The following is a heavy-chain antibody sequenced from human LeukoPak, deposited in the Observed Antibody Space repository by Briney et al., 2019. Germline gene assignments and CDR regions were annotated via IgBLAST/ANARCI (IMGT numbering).Heavy chain of an antibody. J-gene: IGHJ5*02. D-gene: IGHD4-11*01. CDR1: GYTFTSYG. V-gene: IGHV1-18*01. Sequence: EASVKVSCKASGYTFTSYGISWVRQAPGQGLEWMGCIGAYNGNTNYAQKFQGTVTMTTDTSTSTAYMEVRSLRSDDTAVYYCARAGSNSNYPSEIRFDPWGQGTLVTVSS. CDR3: ARAGSNSNYPSEIRFDP. CDR2: IGAYNGNT.